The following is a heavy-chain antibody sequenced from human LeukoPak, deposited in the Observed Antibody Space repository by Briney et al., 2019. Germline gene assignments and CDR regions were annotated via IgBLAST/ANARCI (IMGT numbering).Heavy chain of an antibody. CDR3: ARPGYSSSWDYYFDY. D-gene: IGHD6-13*01. CDR2: ISYDGSNK. CDR1: GFTFSSYA. J-gene: IGHJ4*02. Sequence: PGGSLRLSCAASGFTFSSYAMPWVRQAPGKGLEWVAVISYDGSNKYYADSVKGRFTISRDNSENTLYLQMNSLRAEDTAVYYCARPGYSSSWDYYFDYWGQGTLVTVSS. V-gene: IGHV3-30-3*01.